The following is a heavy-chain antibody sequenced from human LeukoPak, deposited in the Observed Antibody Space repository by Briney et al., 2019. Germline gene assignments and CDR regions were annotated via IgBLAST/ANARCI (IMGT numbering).Heavy chain of an antibody. CDR1: GYTFTSYD. CDR2: MNPNSGNT. J-gene: IGHJ5*02. Sequence: GASVKVSCKASGYTFTSYDINWVRQATGQGLEWMGWMNPNSGNTGYAQKFQGRVTMTRNTSISTAHMELSSLRSEDTAVYYCARTPALVRMAAAGNCFDPWAREPWSPSPQ. D-gene: IGHD6-13*01. V-gene: IGHV1-8*01. CDR3: ARTPALVRMAAAGNCFDP.